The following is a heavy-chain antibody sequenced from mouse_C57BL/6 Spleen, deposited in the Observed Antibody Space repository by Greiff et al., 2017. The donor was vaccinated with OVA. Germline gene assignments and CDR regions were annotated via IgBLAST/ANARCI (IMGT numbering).Heavy chain of an antibody. D-gene: IGHD2-4*01. CDR2: IYPGSGNT. CDR1: GYTFTDYY. J-gene: IGHJ4*01. CDR3: ARDDYDGRDYYSMDY. V-gene: IGHV1-84*01. Sequence: VQLQESGPELVKPGASVKISCKASGYTFTDYYINWVKQRPGQGLEWIGWIYPGSGNTKYNEKFKGKATLTVDTSSSTAYMQLSSLTSEDSAVEVCARDDYDGRDYYSMDYWGQGTSVTVSS.